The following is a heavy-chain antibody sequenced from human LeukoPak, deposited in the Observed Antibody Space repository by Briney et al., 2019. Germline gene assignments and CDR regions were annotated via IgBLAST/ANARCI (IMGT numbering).Heavy chain of an antibody. Sequence: NPSETLSLTCTVSGGSISSYYWSWIRQPPGKGLEWIGYIYYSGSTNYNPSLKSRVTISVDTSKNQFSLKLSSVTAADTAVYYCARRLLWFGGAFGFDPWGQRTLVTVSS. V-gene: IGHV4-59*01. D-gene: IGHD3-10*01. CDR1: GGSISSYY. J-gene: IGHJ5*02. CDR2: IYYSGST. CDR3: ARRLLWFGGAFGFDP.